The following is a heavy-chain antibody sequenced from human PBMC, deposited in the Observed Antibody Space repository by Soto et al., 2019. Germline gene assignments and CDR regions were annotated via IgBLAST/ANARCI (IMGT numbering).Heavy chain of an antibody. CDR2: ISYGGSNK. CDR3: ARDKRAIQLWYYYYGMDV. CDR1: GGTFRIYA. V-gene: IGHV3-30-3*01. D-gene: IGHD5-18*01. J-gene: IGHJ6*02. Sequence: QVQLVQSGAEVKKPGSSVKVSCKASGGTFRIYAMHWVRQAPDRGLEGGGVISYGGSNKYYADSVKGRFTISRDNSKNTLYLQMNSLRAEDTAVYYCARDKRAIQLWYYYYGMDVWGQGTTVTVSS.